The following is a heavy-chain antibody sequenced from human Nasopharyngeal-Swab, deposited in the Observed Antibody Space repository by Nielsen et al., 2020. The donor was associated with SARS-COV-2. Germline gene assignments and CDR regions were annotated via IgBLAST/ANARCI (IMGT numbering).Heavy chain of an antibody. Sequence: SETLSLTRTVSGASMSGYSWSWIRQPPGKGLEWIAFMYDNEYTNYNPSLRGRATISLDTSKNQFSLKVTSVTAADTAVYYCARENWQLANVFDIWGQGTMVTVSS. CDR1: GASMSGYS. V-gene: IGHV4-59*01. CDR3: ARENWQLANVFDI. D-gene: IGHD6-19*01. J-gene: IGHJ3*02. CDR2: MYDNEYT.